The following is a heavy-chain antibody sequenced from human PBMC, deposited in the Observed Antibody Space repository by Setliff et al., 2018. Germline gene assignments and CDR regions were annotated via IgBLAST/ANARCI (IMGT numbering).Heavy chain of an antibody. J-gene: IGHJ4*02. D-gene: IGHD3-3*01. V-gene: IGHV4-39*07. Sequence: SETLSLTCAVSGYSISSSSYYWAWIRQPPGRGLELIGSIFYGGSTYYNPSLKSRVTISVDTSKNQFSLKLSSVTAADTAVYYCARRTEYYNFWSGYYDYWGQGTLVTVSS. CDR1: GYSISSSSYY. CDR3: ARRTEYYNFWSGYYDY. CDR2: IFYGGST.